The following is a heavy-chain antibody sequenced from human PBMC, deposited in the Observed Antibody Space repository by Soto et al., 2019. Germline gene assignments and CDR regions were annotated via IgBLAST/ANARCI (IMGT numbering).Heavy chain of an antibody. V-gene: IGHV3-30-3*01. CDR1: GFTFSSYA. CDR3: ARDVDTAMVTPFDY. CDR2: ISYDGSNK. Sequence: PGGSLRLSCAASGFTFSSYAMHWVRQAPGKGLEWVAVISYDGSNKYYADSVKGRFTISRDNSKNTLYLQMNSLRAEDTAVYYCARDVDTAMVTPFDYWGQGTLVTVSS. J-gene: IGHJ4*02. D-gene: IGHD5-18*01.